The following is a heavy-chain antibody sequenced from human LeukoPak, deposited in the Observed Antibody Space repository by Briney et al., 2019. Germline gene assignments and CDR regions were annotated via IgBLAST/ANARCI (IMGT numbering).Heavy chain of an antibody. V-gene: IGHV3-23*01. J-gene: IGHJ4*02. CDR3: AKSHRGHCSTTTCDDEGDY. Sequence: GGSLRLSCAASGFTVSSNYMSWVRQAPGKGLEWVSSISSGGDNTYYADSVRGRFTISRDNSKNTLYLQLNSLRAEDTAVYYCAKSHRGHCSTTTCDDEGDYWGQGTLVTVSS. CDR2: ISSGGDNT. D-gene: IGHD2-2*01. CDR1: GFTVSSNY.